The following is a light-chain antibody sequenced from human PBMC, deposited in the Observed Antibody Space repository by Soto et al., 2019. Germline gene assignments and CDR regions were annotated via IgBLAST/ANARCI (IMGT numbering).Light chain of an antibody. CDR1: SSDVGSYNR. CDR3: HSSTSSNTYV. V-gene: IGLV2-18*02. CDR2: EVS. J-gene: IGLJ1*01. Sequence: QSALTQPPSVSGSLGQSVTISCTGTSSDVGSYNRVSWYQQPPGTAPKVMIYEVSNRRSGVPDRFSGPKSGNTASLTISGLQPEDEADYYCHSSTSSNTYVFGTGTKVTVL.